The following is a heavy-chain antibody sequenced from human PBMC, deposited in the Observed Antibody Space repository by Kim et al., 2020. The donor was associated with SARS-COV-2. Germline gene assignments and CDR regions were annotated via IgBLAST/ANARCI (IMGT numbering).Heavy chain of an antibody. CDR2: IDKSADST. Sequence: GGSLRLSCAASGFTFSDYAMSWVRQAPGKGLEWVSTIDKSADSTYYADSVRGRFTISRDNSKNTLYLQMNSLRADDTAVYYCAKMQGFCIGGSCYSWYFDLWGRGTLVKVSS. CDR3: AKMQGFCIGGSCYSWYFDL. J-gene: IGHJ2*01. CDR1: GFTFSDYA. V-gene: IGHV3-23*01. D-gene: IGHD2-15*01.